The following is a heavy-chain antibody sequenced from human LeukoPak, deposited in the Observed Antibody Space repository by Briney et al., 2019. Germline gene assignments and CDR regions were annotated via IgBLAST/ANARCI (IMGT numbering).Heavy chain of an antibody. CDR3: ARSRFLTLRSCYACHDAFDI. CDR2: INPNSGGT. V-gene: IGHV1-2*02. Sequence: ASVKVSCKASGYTFTGYYMHWVRQAPGQGLEWMGWINPNSGGTNYAQKFQGRVTMTRDTSISTAYMELSRLRSDDTAVYYCARSRFLTLRSCYACHDAFDIWGEGTMVTVSS. J-gene: IGHJ3*02. D-gene: IGHD2-2*01. CDR1: GYTFTGYY.